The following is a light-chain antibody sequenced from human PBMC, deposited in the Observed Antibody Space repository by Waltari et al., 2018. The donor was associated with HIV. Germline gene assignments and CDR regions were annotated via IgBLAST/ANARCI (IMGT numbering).Light chain of an antibody. CDR3: MQSLQLPLT. CDR1: QSLLHSSGFNY. J-gene: IGKJ4*01. Sequence: TVLTQSPLSLPVIPGEPASLSCRSSQSLLHSSGFNYLDWYLQKPGQSPQLLIYLGSHRASGVSDRFSGGGSGTHFTLNLTRVEAEDVGVYFCMQSLQLPLTFGGGTKV. V-gene: IGKV2-28*01. CDR2: LGS.